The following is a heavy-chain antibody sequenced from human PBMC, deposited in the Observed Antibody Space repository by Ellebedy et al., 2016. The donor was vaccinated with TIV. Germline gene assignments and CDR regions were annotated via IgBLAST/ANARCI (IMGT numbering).Heavy chain of an antibody. D-gene: IGHD5-18*01. V-gene: IGHV3-64D*09. J-gene: IGHJ3*02. CDR2: IGGNGDT. CDR1: GFTFSSYA. CDR3: VKDRGWLQTDDAFDI. Sequence: GESLKISCSASGFTFSSYAMHWVRQAPGKGLEFVSAIGGNGDTYYADSVKGRFTISRDDSKNALYLQMCSLRSEDTAVYYCVKDRGWLQTDDAFDIWGQGTKVTVSS.